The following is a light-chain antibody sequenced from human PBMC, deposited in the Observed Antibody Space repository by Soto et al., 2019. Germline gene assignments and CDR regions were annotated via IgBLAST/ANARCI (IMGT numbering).Light chain of an antibody. V-gene: IGLV2-14*03. CDR1: SSDVGAYNF. Sequence: QSALSHPASVSWSPGHSITISCTGTSSDVGAYNFVSWHQQHPGKAPKLMIYNVYDRPSGISYRFSGSKSGNTASLTISGLQGEEEADYYCSAYTVSRNYVFGTGTKVTVL. J-gene: IGLJ1*01. CDR3: SAYTVSRNYV. CDR2: NVY.